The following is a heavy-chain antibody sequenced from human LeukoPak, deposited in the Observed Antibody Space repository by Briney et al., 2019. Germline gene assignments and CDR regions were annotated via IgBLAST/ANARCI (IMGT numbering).Heavy chain of an antibody. Sequence: PVGSLRLSCAASGFTFSSYWMSWVRQAPGKGLEWVANIKQDGSEKYYVDSVKGRFTITRDNAKNSLYLQMNSVRAEDTAVYYCAREYYDNQFDYWGQRTLVTVSS. J-gene: IGHJ4*02. V-gene: IGHV3-7*01. CDR2: IKQDGSEK. CDR3: AREYYDNQFDY. CDR1: GFTFSSYW. D-gene: IGHD3-22*01.